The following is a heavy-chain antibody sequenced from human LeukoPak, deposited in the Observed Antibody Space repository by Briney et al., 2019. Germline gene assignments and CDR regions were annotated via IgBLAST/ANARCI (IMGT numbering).Heavy chain of an antibody. V-gene: IGHV3-74*01. D-gene: IGHD5-18*01. CDR2: INSDGSGT. Sequence: GGSLRLSCAASGFTFSSYWIHWVGQAPGKGLVWVSRINSDGSGTSYADSVKGRFTISRDNAKNTLYLQMNSLRVEDTAVYYCARGGTYTYGHFDYWGQGTLVTVSS. CDR1: GFTFSSYW. CDR3: ARGGTYTYGHFDY. J-gene: IGHJ4*02.